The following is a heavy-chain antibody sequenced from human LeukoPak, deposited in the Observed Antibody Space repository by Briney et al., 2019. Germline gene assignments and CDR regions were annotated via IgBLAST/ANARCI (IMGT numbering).Heavy chain of an antibody. D-gene: IGHD3-10*01. V-gene: IGHV3-30*01. CDR1: GFTFSSYA. J-gene: IGHJ4*02. CDR3: ARDSTYYYASGSSGPHYFDY. Sequence: GGSLRLSCAASGFTFSSYAMHWVRQAPGKGLEWVAVISYDGGITNFADSVKGRFTISRDNSKNTLYLQLNSLRAEDAAVYYCARDSTYYYASGSSGPHYFDYWGQGTLVTVSS. CDR2: ISYDGGIT.